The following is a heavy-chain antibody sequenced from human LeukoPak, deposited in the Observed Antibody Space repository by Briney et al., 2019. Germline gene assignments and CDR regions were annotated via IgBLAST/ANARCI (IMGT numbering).Heavy chain of an antibody. CDR3: ARWDDSAWGFGN. Sequence: SETLSLTCTVSGYSLTSGYYWGWIRQPPGKGLEWIGSKYHSGGTYYNPSLKSRVTISVDTSKNQFSLKVSSVTAADTAVYYCARWDDSAWGFGNWGPGTLVTVSS. J-gene: IGHJ4*02. D-gene: IGHD6-19*01. V-gene: IGHV4-38-2*02. CDR1: GYSLTSGYY. CDR2: KYHSGGT.